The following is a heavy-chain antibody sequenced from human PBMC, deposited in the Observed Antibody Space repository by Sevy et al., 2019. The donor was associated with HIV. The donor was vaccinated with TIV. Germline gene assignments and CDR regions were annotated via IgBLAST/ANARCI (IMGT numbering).Heavy chain of an antibody. CDR1: GFTFSSFG. D-gene: IGHD3-10*01. CDR2: ISYDGSDK. J-gene: IGHJ4*02. V-gene: IGHV3-30*18. Sequence: GGSLRLSCAASGFTFSSFGMHWVRQVPGKGLEWVSFISYDGSDKRYVDSVKGRFTISRDSSKNTLYLQMNSLRGGDTDVYYCAKDGPPYYTSGSYMYYFDYWGQGALVSVSS. CDR3: AKDGPPYYTSGSYMYYFDY.